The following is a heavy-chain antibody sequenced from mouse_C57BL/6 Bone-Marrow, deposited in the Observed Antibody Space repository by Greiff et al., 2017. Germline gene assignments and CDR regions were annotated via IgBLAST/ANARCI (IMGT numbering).Heavy chain of an antibody. Sequence: QVQLQQSGAELMKPGASVKLSCKATGYTFTGYWIEWVKQRPGHGLEWIGEILPGSGSTNYNAKFKGKATFTADTSSNTAYMQLSMLTTEDSAIYYCARSRRGGFDYWGQGTTLTVSS. CDR3: ARSRRGGFDY. J-gene: IGHJ2*01. CDR2: ILPGSGST. V-gene: IGHV1-9*01. CDR1: GYTFTGYW. D-gene: IGHD3-3*01.